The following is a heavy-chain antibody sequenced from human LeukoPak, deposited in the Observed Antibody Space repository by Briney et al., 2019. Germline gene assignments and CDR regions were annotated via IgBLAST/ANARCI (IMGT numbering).Heavy chain of an antibody. CDR3: ARPSLYGDYNY. D-gene: IGHD4-17*01. J-gene: IGHJ4*02. Sequence: PSETLSLTCAVYGGSFIGYYWSWIRQPPGKGLEWIGEINHSGSTNYNPSLKSRVTISVDTSKNQFSLKLSSVTAADTAVYYCARPSLYGDYNYWGQGTLVTVSS. V-gene: IGHV4-34*01. CDR1: GGSFIGYY. CDR2: INHSGST.